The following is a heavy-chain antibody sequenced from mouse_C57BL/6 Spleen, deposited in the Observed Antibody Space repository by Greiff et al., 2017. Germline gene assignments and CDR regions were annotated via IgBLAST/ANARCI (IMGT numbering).Heavy chain of an antibody. V-gene: IGHV1-15*01. D-gene: IGHD3-2*02. CDR3: TRSRTAQATGYFDY. J-gene: IGHJ2*01. CDR1: GYTFTDYE. Sequence: QVQLQQSGAELVRPGASVTLSCKASGYTFTDYEMHWVKQTPVHGLEWIGAIDPETGGTAYNQKFKGKAILTADKSSSTAYMELRSLTSEDSAVYYCTRSRTAQATGYFDYWGQGTTRTVSS. CDR2: IDPETGGT.